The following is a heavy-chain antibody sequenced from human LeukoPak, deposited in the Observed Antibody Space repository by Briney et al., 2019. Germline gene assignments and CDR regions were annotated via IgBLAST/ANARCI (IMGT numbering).Heavy chain of an antibody. CDR2: IYSGGTT. CDR3: ARGTQLWHGGY. CDR1: GFTVSSTY. J-gene: IGHJ4*02. Sequence: GGSLRLSCAASGFTVSSTYMSWVRQAPGKGLEWVSVIYSGGTTYYADSVKGRLTISRDNSKNTLYLQMNSLRAEDTAVYYCARGTQLWHGGYWGQGTLVTVSS. V-gene: IGHV3-66*02. D-gene: IGHD5-18*01.